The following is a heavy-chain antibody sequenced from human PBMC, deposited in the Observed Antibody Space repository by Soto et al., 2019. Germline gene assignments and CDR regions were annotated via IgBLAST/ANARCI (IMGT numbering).Heavy chain of an antibody. CDR2: ISGSGGST. CDR3: AKESSYYYDSSGYYPFDY. V-gene: IGHV3-23*01. J-gene: IGHJ4*02. CDR1: GFTFSSYA. D-gene: IGHD3-22*01. Sequence: RRLSCAASGFTFSSYAMSWVRQAPGKGLEWVSAISGSGGSTYYADSVKGRFTISRDNSKNTLYLQMNSLRAEDTAVYYCAKESSYYYDSSGYYPFDYWGQGTLVTVSS.